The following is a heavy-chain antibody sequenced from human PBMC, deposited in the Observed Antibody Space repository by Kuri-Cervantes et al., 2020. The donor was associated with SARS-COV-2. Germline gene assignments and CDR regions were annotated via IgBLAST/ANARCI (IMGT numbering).Heavy chain of an antibody. CDR2: VYSSGST. V-gene: IGHV4-59*11. Sequence: GSLRLSCTVSGGSISSHYWSWLRQPPGKGLEWIGYVYSSGSTNYGPSLKSRVTMSGDTSKNQFSLKLTSVDAADTAVYYCTRAGYDNSGYYYSFDFWGQGTLVTVSS. J-gene: IGHJ4*02. CDR1: GGSISSHY. CDR3: TRAGYDNSGYYYSFDF. D-gene: IGHD3-22*01.